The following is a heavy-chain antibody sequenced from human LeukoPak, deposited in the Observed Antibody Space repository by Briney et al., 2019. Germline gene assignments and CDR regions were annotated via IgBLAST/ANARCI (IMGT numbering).Heavy chain of an antibody. CDR3: ASPLRNYYDSSGYYYVSYFQH. J-gene: IGHJ1*01. Sequence: PSETLSLTCTVSGGSISSSSYYWGWIRQPPGKGLEWLGSIYYTGSTYYNPSLKSRVTISVDTSKNQFSLKLSSVTAADTAVYYCASPLRNYYDSSGYYYVSYFQHWGQGTLVTVSS. D-gene: IGHD3-22*01. V-gene: IGHV4-39*01. CDR2: IYYTGST. CDR1: GGSISSSSYY.